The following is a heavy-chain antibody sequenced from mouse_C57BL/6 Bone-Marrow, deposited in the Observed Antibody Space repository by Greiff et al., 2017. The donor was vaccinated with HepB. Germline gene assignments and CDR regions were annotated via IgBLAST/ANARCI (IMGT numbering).Heavy chain of an antibody. J-gene: IGHJ4*01. D-gene: IGHD1-1*01. CDR3: ARRGITTVVATDAMDY. V-gene: IGHV5-6*02. CDR1: GFTFSSYG. Sequence: EVMLVESGGDLVKPGGSLKLSCAASGFTFSSYGMSWVRQTPDKRLEWVATISSGGSYTYYPDSVKGRFTISRDNAKNTLYLQMSSLKSEDTAMYYGARRGITTVVATDAMDYWGQGTSVTVSS. CDR2: ISSGGSYT.